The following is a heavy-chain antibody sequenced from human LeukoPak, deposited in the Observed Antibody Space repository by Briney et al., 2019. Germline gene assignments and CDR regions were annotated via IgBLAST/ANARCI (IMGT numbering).Heavy chain of an antibody. CDR1: GFTFNTYN. CDR2: ITSSSSYM. V-gene: IGHV3-21*01. D-gene: IGHD1-26*01. Sequence: GGSLRLSCVASGFTFNTYNMNWVRQAPGKGLEWVSSITSSSSYMYYADSVKGRFTISRDNAKSSLYLQMNSLRDEDTAVYYCARDPYSGNYGDYYYYMDVWGKGTTVTISS. CDR3: ARDPYSGNYGDYYYYMDV. J-gene: IGHJ6*03.